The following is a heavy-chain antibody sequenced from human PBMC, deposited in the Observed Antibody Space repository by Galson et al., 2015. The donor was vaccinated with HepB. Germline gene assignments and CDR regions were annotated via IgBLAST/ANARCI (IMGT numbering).Heavy chain of an antibody. D-gene: IGHD2-8*01. J-gene: IGHJ4*02. Sequence: ETLSLTCTVSGGSISSSSYYWGWIRQPPGKGLEWIGSIYYSGSTYYNPSLKSRVTISVDTSKNQFSLKLSSVTAADTAVYYCARQGCTNGVCYYTINLTIDYWGQGTLVTVSS. CDR1: GGSISSSSYY. V-gene: IGHV4-39*01. CDR3: ARQGCTNGVCYYTINLTIDY. CDR2: IYYSGST.